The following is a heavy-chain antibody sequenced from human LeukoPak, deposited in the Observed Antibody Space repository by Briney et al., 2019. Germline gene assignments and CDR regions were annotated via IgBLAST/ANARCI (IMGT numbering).Heavy chain of an antibody. CDR2: IYHSGST. CDR1: GGSISSGGYS. J-gene: IGHJ5*02. V-gene: IGHV4-30-2*01. Sequence: SETLSLTCAVSGGSISSGGYSWSWIRQPPGKGLEWIGYIYHSGSTYYNPSLKSRVTISVDRSKNQFSLKLSSVTAADTAVYYCARNVFSSWGQGTLVTVSS. CDR3: ARNVFSS.